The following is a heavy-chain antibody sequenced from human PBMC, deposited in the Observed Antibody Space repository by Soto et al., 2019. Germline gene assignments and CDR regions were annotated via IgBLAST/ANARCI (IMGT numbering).Heavy chain of an antibody. D-gene: IGHD2-15*01. J-gene: IGHJ6*02. CDR1: GYTFTSYG. V-gene: IGHV1-18*01. Sequence: ASVKVSCKASGYTFTSYGISWVRQAPGQGPEWMGWISAYNGNTNYAQKLQGRVTMTTDTSTSTAYMELRSLRSDDTAVYYCARDYCSGGSCYSYYYYGMDVWGQGTTVTVSS. CDR2: ISAYNGNT. CDR3: ARDYCSGGSCYSYYYYGMDV.